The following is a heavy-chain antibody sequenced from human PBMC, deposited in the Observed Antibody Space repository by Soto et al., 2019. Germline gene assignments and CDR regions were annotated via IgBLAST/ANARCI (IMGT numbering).Heavy chain of an antibody. CDR2: IYSGGST. CDR3: ARGDSSSSHFDY. D-gene: IGHD6-6*01. V-gene: IGHV3-53*02. CDR1: GFTVSSNY. J-gene: IGHJ4*02. Sequence: EVQLVETGGGLIQPGGSLRLSCAASGFTVSSNYTSWVRQAPGKGLEWVSVIYSGGSTYYADSVKGRFTISRDNSKNTLYLQMNSLRAEDTAVYYCARGDSSSSHFDYWGQGTLVTVSS.